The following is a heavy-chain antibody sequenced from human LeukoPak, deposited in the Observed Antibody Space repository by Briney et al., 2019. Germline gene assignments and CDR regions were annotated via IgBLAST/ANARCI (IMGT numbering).Heavy chain of an antibody. CDR2: IKQDGSEK. J-gene: IGHJ5*02. CDR1: GFTFSSYW. CDR3: ARAWSGSGGINRNWFDP. V-gene: IGHV3-7*01. D-gene: IGHD2-15*01. Sequence: GGSLRLSCAASGFTFSSYWMSWVRQAPGKGLEWVANIKQDGSEKYYVDSVKGRFTISRDNAKNSLYLQMNSLRAEDTAVYYCARAWSGSGGINRNWFDPWGQGTLVTVSS.